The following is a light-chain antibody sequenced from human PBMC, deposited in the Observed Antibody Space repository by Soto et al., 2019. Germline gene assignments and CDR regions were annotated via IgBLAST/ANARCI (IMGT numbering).Light chain of an antibody. V-gene: IGLV2-23*01. J-gene: IGLJ2*01. Sequence: QSALTQPASVSGSPGQSITISCTGTCSDVGSYNLVSWYQHHPGKAPKLMIYEGSKRPSGVSNRFSGSKSGNTASLTISGLQAEDEADYYCCSYAGSSIVVFDGGTKLTVL. CDR3: CSYAGSSIVV. CDR2: EGS. CDR1: CSDVGSYNL.